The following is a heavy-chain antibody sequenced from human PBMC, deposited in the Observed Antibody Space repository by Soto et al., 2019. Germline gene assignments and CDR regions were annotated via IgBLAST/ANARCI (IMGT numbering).Heavy chain of an antibody. CDR2: ISCSGGST. D-gene: IGHD1-26*01. CDR3: AKDSGSYSSGMYV. Sequence: EVQLLESGGGLVQPGGSLRLSCAASGFTFSSYAMSWVRQAPGKGLEWVSAISCSGGSTYYADSVKGRFTISRDNSKNTLYLQMNSLSAEDTAVYYCAKDSGSYSSGMYVWGQGTTVTVSS. J-gene: IGHJ6*02. V-gene: IGHV3-23*01. CDR1: GFTFSSYA.